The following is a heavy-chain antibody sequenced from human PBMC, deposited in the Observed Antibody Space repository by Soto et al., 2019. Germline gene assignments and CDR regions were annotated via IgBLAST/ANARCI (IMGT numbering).Heavy chain of an antibody. CDR2: LYYTGST. CDR3: ARLYPYSYYYCMYG. Sequence: PSETLSLTCTVSSGSISSSSFYWSWIRQPPGKGLEWSGSLYYTGSTYYNPSLKSRVTISIDRSKNHFSLKMSSLTAADTAACYCARLYPYSYYYCMYGWVQGTTVTVSS. CDR1: SGSISSSSFY. V-gene: IGHV4-39*02. D-gene: IGHD4-4*01. J-gene: IGHJ6*02.